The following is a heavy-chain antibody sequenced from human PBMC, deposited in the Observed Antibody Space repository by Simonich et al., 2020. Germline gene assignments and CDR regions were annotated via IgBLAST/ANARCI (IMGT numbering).Heavy chain of an antibody. J-gene: IGHJ4*02. V-gene: IGHV3-21*01. D-gene: IGHD1-1*01. CDR3: ARANERDY. Sequence: EVQLVESGGGLVKPGGSLRLSCAASGFAFSSYSMNWVRQAPGKGLVGVSAIRSSSSYRYYADSVKGRFTISRDNAKNSLYLQMNSVRAEDTAVYYCARANERDYWGQGTLVTVSS. CDR1: GFAFSSYS. CDR2: IRSSSSYR.